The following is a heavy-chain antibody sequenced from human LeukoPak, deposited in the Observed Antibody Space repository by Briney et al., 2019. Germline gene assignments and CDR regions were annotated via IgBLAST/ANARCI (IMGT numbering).Heavy chain of an antibody. D-gene: IGHD4-17*01. V-gene: IGHV4-30-2*01. Sequence: PSETLSLTCTVSGGSISSGGYYWSWIRQPPGKGLEWIGCIYHSGSTYYNPSLKSRVTISVDRSKNQFSLKLSSVTAADTAVYYCARDVRGHDYGDYVGYWGQGTLVTVSS. J-gene: IGHJ4*02. CDR2: IYHSGST. CDR3: ARDVRGHDYGDYVGY. CDR1: GGSISSGGYY.